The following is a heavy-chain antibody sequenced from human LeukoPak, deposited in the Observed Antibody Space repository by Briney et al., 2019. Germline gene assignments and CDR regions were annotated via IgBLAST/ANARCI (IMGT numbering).Heavy chain of an antibody. V-gene: IGHV4-59*01. D-gene: IGHD3-16*02. CDR2: ISYSGST. CDR3: ARYVWGSYPTFEDY. J-gene: IGHJ4*02. CDR1: GGSISSYY. Sequence: SETLSLTCTVSGGSISSYYWSWIRQPPGKGLEWIGYISYSGSTNYNPSLKSRVTISVDTSKNQFSLKLSSVTAADTAVYYCARYVWGSYPTFEDYWGQGTLVTLSS.